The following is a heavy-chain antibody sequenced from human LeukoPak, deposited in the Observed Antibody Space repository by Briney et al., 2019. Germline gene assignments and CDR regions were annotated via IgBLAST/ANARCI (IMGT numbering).Heavy chain of an antibody. V-gene: IGHV3-33*01. CDR2: IWSDGSKK. CDR3: ARDAWPRSFDY. J-gene: IGHJ4*02. D-gene: IGHD5-12*01. Sequence: LGGSLRLSCAASGFTFSNYGMHWVRLAPGKGLEWVAVIWSDGSKKYYADSVEGRFTVSKDNSKNMLFLQMNSLRADDTAVYYCARDAWPRSFDYWGQGTLVTVSS. CDR1: GFTFSNYG.